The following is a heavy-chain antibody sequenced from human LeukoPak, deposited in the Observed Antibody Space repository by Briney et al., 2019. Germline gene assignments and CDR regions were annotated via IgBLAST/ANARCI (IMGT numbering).Heavy chain of an antibody. D-gene: IGHD2-2*01. Sequence: SETLSLTCTVSGGSISSYYWSWIRQPPGKGLEWIGYIYYSGSTNYNPSLKSRVTISVDTSKNQFSLKLSSVTAADTAVYYCARGRRGYCSSTSCFVSPFDPWGQGTLVTVSS. V-gene: IGHV4-59*12. CDR3: ARGRRGYCSSTSCFVSPFDP. CDR2: IYYSGST. J-gene: IGHJ5*02. CDR1: GGSISSYY.